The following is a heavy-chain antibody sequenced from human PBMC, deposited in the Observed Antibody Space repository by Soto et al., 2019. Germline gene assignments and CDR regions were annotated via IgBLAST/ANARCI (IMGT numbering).Heavy chain of an antibody. CDR3: ARDGGYDVLTGHYILLYYLDN. D-gene: IGHD3-9*01. V-gene: IGHV1-46*01. CDR1: GYTFTTYD. J-gene: IGHJ4*02. Sequence: ASVKVSCTASGYTFTTYDINWVRRATGQGLEWMGVINPSGGRTSYAQKFQGRVTMTRDTSTSTVHMELSNLRSEDTAVYFCARDGGYDVLTGHYILLYYLDNWGLGTLVTVSS. CDR2: INPSGGRT.